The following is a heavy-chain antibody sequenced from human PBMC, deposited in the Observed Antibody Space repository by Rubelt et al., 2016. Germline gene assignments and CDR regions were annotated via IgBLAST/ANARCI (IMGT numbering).Heavy chain of an antibody. D-gene: IGHD5-12*01. V-gene: IGHV3-48*03. CDR1: GFTFSSYE. CDR2: ISSSGSTI. Sequence: EVQLVESGGGLVQPGGSLRLSCAASGFTFSSYEMNWVRQAPGKGLAWVSYISSSGSTIYYADSVKGRFTSSRDNAKNSLYLQMNGLRAEDTAVYYCARSDIVATITDYWGQGTLVTVSS. CDR3: ARSDIVATITDY. J-gene: IGHJ4*02.